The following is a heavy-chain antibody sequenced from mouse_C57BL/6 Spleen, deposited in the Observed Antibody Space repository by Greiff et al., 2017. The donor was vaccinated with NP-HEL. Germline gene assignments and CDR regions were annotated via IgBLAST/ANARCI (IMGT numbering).Heavy chain of an antibody. J-gene: IGHJ1*03. CDR3: ARRGSYWYFDV. V-gene: IGHV1-42*01. CDR2: INPSTGGT. CDR1: GYSFTGYY. Sequence: EVKLQQSGPELVKPGASVKISCKASGYSFTGYYMNWVKQSPEKSLEWIGEINPSTGGTTYNQKFKAKATLTVDKSSSTAYMQLKSLTSEDSAVYYCARRGSYWYFDVWGTGTTVTVSS. D-gene: IGHD1-1*01.